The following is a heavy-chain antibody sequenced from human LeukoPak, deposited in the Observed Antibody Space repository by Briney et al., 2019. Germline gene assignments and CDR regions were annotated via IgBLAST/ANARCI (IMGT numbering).Heavy chain of an antibody. V-gene: IGHV3-23*01. J-gene: IGHJ4*02. CDR2: ISGSSTST. Sequence: GGSLRLSCTASGFTFSSYAMSWVRQAPGKGLEWVSTISGSSTSTYYADSVKGQCTISRDNSKNTLYLQMKSLRTEDTAVYYCAKDLGGWGSSWRGVDHWGQGTLVTVSS. D-gene: IGHD6-13*01. CDR3: AKDLGGWGSSWRGVDH. CDR1: GFTFSSYA.